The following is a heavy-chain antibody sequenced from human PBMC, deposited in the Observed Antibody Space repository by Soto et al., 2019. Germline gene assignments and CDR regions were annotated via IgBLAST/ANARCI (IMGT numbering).Heavy chain of an antibody. D-gene: IGHD2-21*02. CDR3: ARLALVTRIFDY. Sequence: QLQLQESGSGLVKPSQTLSLTCAVSGGSISSGGYSWGWIRQPPGKGLEWIGYVYHSGNPYYNPSLKGRVTISLDRSKNQFSLELGSVTAADTAVYYCARLALVTRIFDYWGQGTLVTVSS. CDR2: VYHSGNP. J-gene: IGHJ4*02. V-gene: IGHV4-30-2*01. CDR1: GGSISSGGYS.